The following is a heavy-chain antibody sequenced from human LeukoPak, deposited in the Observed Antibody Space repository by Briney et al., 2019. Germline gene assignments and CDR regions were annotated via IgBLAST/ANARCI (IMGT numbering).Heavy chain of an antibody. J-gene: IGHJ4*02. CDR2: IWSDGRNK. Sequence: LTGGSLRLSCAASGFTFSNYGMNWVRQAPGKGLEWVAVIWSDGRNKYYAASVKGRFTISRDNSKNTLYLQMNSLRADDTAVYYCAKNGVYCDVHCPADYWGQGTLVTVSS. V-gene: IGHV3-33*06. CDR3: AKNGVYCDVHCPADY. CDR1: GFTFSNYG. D-gene: IGHD2-21*02.